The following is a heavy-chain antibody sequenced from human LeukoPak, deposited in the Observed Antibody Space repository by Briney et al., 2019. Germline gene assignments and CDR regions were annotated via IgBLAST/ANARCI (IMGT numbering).Heavy chain of an antibody. CDR1: GGSISSSY. CDR2: IYYTGST. Sequence: SETLSLTCTVSGGSISSSYWSWIRQPPGKGLEWIGYIYYTGSTTYNPSLKSRVTISLDTSKNQFSLKLSSVTAADTAVYYCARESGDYWGQGTLVTVSS. J-gene: IGHJ4*02. D-gene: IGHD3-10*01. CDR3: ARESGDY. V-gene: IGHV4-59*12.